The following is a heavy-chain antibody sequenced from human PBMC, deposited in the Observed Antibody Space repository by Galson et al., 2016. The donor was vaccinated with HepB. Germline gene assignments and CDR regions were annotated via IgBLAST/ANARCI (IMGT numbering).Heavy chain of an antibody. J-gene: IGHJ4*02. CDR3: VTSFSTQVYS. V-gene: IGHV3-48*02. CDR2: ITGSSSNI. CDR1: GFTFNTYS. Sequence: SLRLSCAASGFTFNTYSMNWVRQAPGKGLEWIAYITGSSSNIKYADSVKGRFPISRDNAKNSLYLQLSSLSDEDTAVYYCVTSFSTQVYSWGQGTLFTVSS. D-gene: IGHD2/OR15-2a*01.